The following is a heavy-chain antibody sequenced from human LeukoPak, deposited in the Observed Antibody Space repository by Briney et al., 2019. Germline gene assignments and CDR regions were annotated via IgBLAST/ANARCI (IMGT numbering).Heavy chain of an antibody. CDR3: AREEDLRYAFDI. CDR1: GASITSYY. Sequence: SETLSLTCTVSGASITSYYLNWIRQPPGRGLEWIGYIYYSGSTKYNPSLKSRVTISVDTSKNQFSLKLSSVTAADTAVYYCAREEDLRYAFDIWGQGTMVTVSS. CDR2: IYYSGST. V-gene: IGHV4-59*01. D-gene: IGHD4-17*01. J-gene: IGHJ3*02.